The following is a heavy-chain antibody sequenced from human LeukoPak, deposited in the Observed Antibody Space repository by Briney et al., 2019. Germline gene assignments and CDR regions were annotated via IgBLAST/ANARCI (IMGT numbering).Heavy chain of an antibody. Sequence: SETLSLTCTVSGGSISSYYWSWIRQSPGKGLEWIGYIDYSGTTNYNPSLRSRVTTSVDKSTNQFSLKLASVTAADTAVYYCARGGSYVYFDYWGQGTLVTVTS. CDR1: GGSISSYY. J-gene: IGHJ4*02. V-gene: IGHV4-59*12. D-gene: IGHD3-16*01. CDR3: ARGGSYVYFDY. CDR2: IDYSGTT.